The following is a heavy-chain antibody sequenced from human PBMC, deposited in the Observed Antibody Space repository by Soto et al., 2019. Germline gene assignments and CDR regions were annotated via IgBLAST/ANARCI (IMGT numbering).Heavy chain of an antibody. CDR2: ISTTSTYI. D-gene: IGHD6-19*01. CDR1: GFTFSTYT. Sequence: VQLVESGGGLVKPGGSLRLSCEGSGFTFSTYTMNWVRQAPGKGLEWVSPISTTSTYIYYLDSVKGRFTISRDNAKNSLYLQMNSLRAEDTAVYYCVRNSSHQWLDSRRYYYYGMDVWGQGTTVTVSS. CDR3: VRNSSHQWLDSRRYYYYGMDV. V-gene: IGHV3-21*01. J-gene: IGHJ6*02.